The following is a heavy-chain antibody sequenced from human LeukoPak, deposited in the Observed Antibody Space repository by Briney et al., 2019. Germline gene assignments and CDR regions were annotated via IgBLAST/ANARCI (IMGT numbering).Heavy chain of an antibody. CDR2: IYYSGST. Sequence: SETLSLTCTVSGGSISSYYWSWIRQPPGKGLEWIGYIYYSGSTNYNPSLKSRVTISVDTSKNQVSLKLSSVTAADTAVYYCARMMDIVATIGFDPWGQGTLVTVSS. CDR1: GGSISSYY. D-gene: IGHD5-12*01. CDR3: ARMMDIVATIGFDP. J-gene: IGHJ5*02. V-gene: IGHV4-59*01.